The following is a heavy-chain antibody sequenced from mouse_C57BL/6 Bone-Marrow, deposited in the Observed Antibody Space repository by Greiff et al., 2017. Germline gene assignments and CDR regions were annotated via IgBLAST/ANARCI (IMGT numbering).Heavy chain of an antibody. Sequence: QVQLKESGAELVRPGTSVKVSCKASGYAFTNYLIEWVKQRPGQGLEWIGVINPGSGGTNYNEKFKGKATLTADKSSSTAYMQLSSFTSEDSAFYFCARSKNWDSWFAYWGQGTLVTVSA. CDR1: GYAFTNYL. V-gene: IGHV1-54*01. CDR2: INPGSGGT. CDR3: ARSKNWDSWFAY. D-gene: IGHD4-1*01. J-gene: IGHJ3*01.